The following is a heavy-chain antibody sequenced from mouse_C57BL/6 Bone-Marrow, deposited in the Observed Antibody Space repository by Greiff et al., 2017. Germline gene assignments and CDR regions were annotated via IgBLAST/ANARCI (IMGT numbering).Heavy chain of an antibody. D-gene: IGHD2-4*01. J-gene: IGHJ4*01. CDR3: ARDYYDDAKDD. CDR1: GYTFTSYW. Sequence: VQLQQPGAELVRPGSSVKLSCKASGYTFTSYWMAWVKQRPGQGLAWIGHISPSDSETHYNQKFKDKAPLTVDTSSSTAYMQLSSLTSEDSAVXYCARDYYDDAKDDWGQGTSVTVAS. CDR2: ISPSDSET. V-gene: IGHV1-61*01.